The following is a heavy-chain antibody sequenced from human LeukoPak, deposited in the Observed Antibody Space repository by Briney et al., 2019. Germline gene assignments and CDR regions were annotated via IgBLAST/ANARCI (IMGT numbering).Heavy chain of an antibody. CDR2: INHSGST. V-gene: IGHV4-34*01. CDR1: GFTFSSYS. Sequence: KTGGSLRLSCAASGFTFSSYSMNWVRQPPGKGLEWIGEINHSGSTNYNPSLKSRVTISVDTSKNQFSLKLSSVTAADTAVYYCARGTETVESLFGAFTTKTNWFDPWGQGTLVTVSS. D-gene: IGHD3-10*02. CDR3: ARGTETVESLFGAFTTKTNWFDP. J-gene: IGHJ5*02.